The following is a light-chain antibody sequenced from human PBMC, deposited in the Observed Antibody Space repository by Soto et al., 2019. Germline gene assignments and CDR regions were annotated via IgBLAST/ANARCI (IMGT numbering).Light chain of an antibody. J-gene: IGLJ1*01. V-gene: IGLV2-11*01. CDR3: CSYTGSGTYV. CDR2: HVS. Sequence: QSVLTQPRSVSGSPGQSFTISCTGTSSDVGGYKYVSWYQQYPGKAPKLMIYHVSKRPSGVPDRFSGSKSGNTASLTISGLQGEDEADYYCCSYTGSGTYVFGTGTKVTVL. CDR1: SSDVGGYKY.